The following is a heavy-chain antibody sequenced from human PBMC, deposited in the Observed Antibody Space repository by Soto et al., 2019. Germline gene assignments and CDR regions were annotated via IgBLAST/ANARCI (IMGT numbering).Heavy chain of an antibody. CDR2: IKSDGSEK. V-gene: IGHV3-7*04. CDR3: ARVGRLGALSSYRHCDY. D-gene: IGHD3-16*02. CDR1: GFTFSDHW. Sequence: EVQLVESGGGLGQPGGSLRLSCAASGFTFSDHWMTWVRQAPGKGLEWVANIKSDGSEKHYVDSVRGRFTISRDNAENSLFLEMTSRRAEDTAVYFCARVGRLGALSSYRHCDYWGQGTQVTVSS. J-gene: IGHJ4*02.